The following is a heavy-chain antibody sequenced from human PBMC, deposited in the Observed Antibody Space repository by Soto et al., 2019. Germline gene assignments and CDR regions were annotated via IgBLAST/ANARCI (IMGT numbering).Heavy chain of an antibody. V-gene: IGHV3-23*01. D-gene: IGHD1-26*01. J-gene: IGHJ4*02. Sequence: EVQLLESGGGLVQPGGSLRLSCAASGFTFSTYAMSWVRQAPGKGLEWVSGLSGFGDKTYYADSVRGRFTISRDKSKNTLYLQMNSLRVEDTAVYYCAKDTYGSGDRGMFENWGQGTLVTVSA. CDR1: GFTFSTYA. CDR2: LSGFGDKT. CDR3: AKDTYGSGDRGMFEN.